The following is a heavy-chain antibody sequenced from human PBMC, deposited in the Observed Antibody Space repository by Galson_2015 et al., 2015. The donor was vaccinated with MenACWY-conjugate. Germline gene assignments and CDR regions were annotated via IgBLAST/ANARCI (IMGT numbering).Heavy chain of an antibody. J-gene: IGHJ4*02. CDR1: GGSFSGYY. D-gene: IGHD3-10*01. Sequence: SETLSLTCAVYGGSFSGYYWSWIRQPPGKGLEWIGEINHSGSTNYNPSLKSRVTILVDTSKNQFSLKLSSVTAADTAVYYCARGFARYYYGSGSSNYFDYWGQGTLVTVSS. CDR3: ARGFARYYYGSGSSNYFDY. CDR2: INHSGST. V-gene: IGHV4-34*01.